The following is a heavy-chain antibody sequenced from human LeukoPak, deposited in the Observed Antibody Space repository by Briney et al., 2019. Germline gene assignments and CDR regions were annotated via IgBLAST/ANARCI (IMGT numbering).Heavy chain of an antibody. D-gene: IGHD3-10*01. CDR2: ISWNSGSI. V-gene: IGHV3-9*03. J-gene: IGHJ3*02. Sequence: PGGSLRLSCADSGFTFDDYAMHWVRQAPGKGLEWVSGISWNSGSIGYADSVKGRFTISRDNAKNSLYLQMNSLRAEDMALYYCAKGLTRGDYDAFDIWGQGTMVTVSS. CDR1: GFTFDDYA. CDR3: AKGLTRGDYDAFDI.